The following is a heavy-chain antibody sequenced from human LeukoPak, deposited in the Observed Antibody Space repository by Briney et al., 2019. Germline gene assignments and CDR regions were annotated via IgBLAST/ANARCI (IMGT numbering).Heavy chain of an antibody. V-gene: IGHV1-18*01. CDR1: SYTFTSYG. CDR3: ASVVGATILDY. J-gene: IGHJ4*02. Sequence: GASVKVSCKASSYTFTSYGISWVRQAPGQGLEWMGWISAYNGNTKYAQKFQGRVTMTTDTSTSTAYMELRSLRSDDTAVYYCASVVGATILDYWGQGTLVTVSS. CDR2: ISAYNGNT. D-gene: IGHD1-26*01.